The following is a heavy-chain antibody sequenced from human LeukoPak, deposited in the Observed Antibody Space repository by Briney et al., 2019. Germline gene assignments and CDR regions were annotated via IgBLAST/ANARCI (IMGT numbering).Heavy chain of an antibody. CDR3: ARDRHNYYDSSGTFDY. Sequence: APVKVSCMASGYTFTSYYMHWVRQAPGQGLEWMGIINPSGGSTSYAQKFQGRVTMTRDTSTSTVYMELSSLRSEDTAVYYCARDRHNYYDSSGTFDYWGQGTLVTVSS. V-gene: IGHV1-46*01. D-gene: IGHD3-22*01. CDR2: INPSGGST. J-gene: IGHJ4*02. CDR1: GYTFTSYY.